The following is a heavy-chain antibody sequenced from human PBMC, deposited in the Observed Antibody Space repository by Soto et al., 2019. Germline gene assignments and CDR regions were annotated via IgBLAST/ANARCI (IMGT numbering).Heavy chain of an antibody. V-gene: IGHV3-21*01. D-gene: IGHD1-1*01. Sequence: GGSQRLSCAASGFTFSSYSMNWVRQAPGKGLEWVSSISSSSSYIYYADSVKGRFTISRDNAKNSLYLQMNSLRAEDTAVYYCARKGDNFDAFDIWGQGTVVTVSS. J-gene: IGHJ3*02. CDR1: GFTFSSYS. CDR3: ARKGDNFDAFDI. CDR2: ISSSSSYI.